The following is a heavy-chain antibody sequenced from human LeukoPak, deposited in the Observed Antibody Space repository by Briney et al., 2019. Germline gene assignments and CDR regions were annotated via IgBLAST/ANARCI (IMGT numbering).Heavy chain of an antibody. CDR1: GGSISSSSYY. V-gene: IGHV4-39*07. D-gene: IGHD1-26*01. CDR3: ARVGNSGSYRFYYYYMDV. CDR2: MYFSGST. J-gene: IGHJ6*03. Sequence: SETLSLTCIVSGGSISSSSYYWTWVRQPPGKGLEWIGSMYFSGSTYYNAALKIRLTISVDTSKNQFSLELSSVTAADTAVYYCARVGNSGSYRFYYYYMDVWGKGTTVTVSS.